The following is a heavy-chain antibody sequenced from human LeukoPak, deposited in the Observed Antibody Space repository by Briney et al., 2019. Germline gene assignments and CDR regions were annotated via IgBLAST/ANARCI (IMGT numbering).Heavy chain of an antibody. V-gene: IGHV1-18*01. Sequence: GASVKVSCKASGYTFTSYGISWVRQAPGQGLEWMGWISAYNGDTNYAQNLQGRVTMTTGTSTSTAYMELRSLRSDDTAVYYCARDWDCSGGRCVNCFDPWGQGTLVIVSS. J-gene: IGHJ5*02. D-gene: IGHD2-15*01. CDR2: ISAYNGDT. CDR3: ARDWDCSGGRCVNCFDP. CDR1: GYTFTSYG.